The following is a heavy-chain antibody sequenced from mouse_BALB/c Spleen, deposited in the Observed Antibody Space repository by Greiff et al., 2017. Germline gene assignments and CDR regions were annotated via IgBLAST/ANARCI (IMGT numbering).Heavy chain of an antibody. CDR2: IYPYNGGT. Sequence: SGPELVKPGASVKISCKASGYTFTDYNMHWVKQSHGKSLEWIGYIYPYNGGTGYNQKFKSKATLTVDNSSSTAYMELRSLTSEDSAVYYCARRHFDYWGQGTTLTVSS. CDR1: GYTFTDYN. V-gene: IGHV1S29*02. J-gene: IGHJ2*01. CDR3: ARRHFDY.